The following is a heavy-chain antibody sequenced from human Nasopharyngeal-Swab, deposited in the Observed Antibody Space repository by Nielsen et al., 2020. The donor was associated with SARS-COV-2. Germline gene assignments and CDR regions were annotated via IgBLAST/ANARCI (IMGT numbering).Heavy chain of an antibody. V-gene: IGHV3-7*01. Sequence: GESLKISCAASGFTFSSFGMHWVRQAPGKGLEWVANMKHDGRQIYYLGSVKGRFSISRDSSKNTLYLQMDSLRGEDTAVYYCARDAPAHYGAFYWGRGTLVTVSS. CDR3: ARDAPAHYGAFY. CDR2: MKHDGRQI. D-gene: IGHD4-17*01. CDR1: GFTFSSFG. J-gene: IGHJ4*02.